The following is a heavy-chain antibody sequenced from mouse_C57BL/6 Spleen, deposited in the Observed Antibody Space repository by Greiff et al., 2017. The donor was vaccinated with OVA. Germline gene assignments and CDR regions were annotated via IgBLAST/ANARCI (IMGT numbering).Heavy chain of an antibody. CDR1: GFTFSSYA. J-gene: IGHJ4*01. V-gene: IGHV5-4*01. CDR2: ISDGGSYT. D-gene: IGHD2-3*01. CDR3: ARGGDGYLRDYYAMDY. Sequence: VQLKQSGGGLVKPGGSLKLSCAASGFTFSSYAMSWVRQTPEKRLEWVATISDGGSYTYYPDNVKGRFPISRDNAKNNLYLQMSHLKSEDTAMYYGARGGDGYLRDYYAMDYWGQGTSVTVSS.